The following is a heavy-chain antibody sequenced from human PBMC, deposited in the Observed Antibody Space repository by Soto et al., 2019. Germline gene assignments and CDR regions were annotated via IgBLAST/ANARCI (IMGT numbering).Heavy chain of an antibody. D-gene: IGHD2-15*01. CDR3: AHAGDFDLLSFDR. CDR2: IYWDDDK. CDR1: GFSLTTTRMG. Sequence: QITLKESGPPLVRPEQTLTLTCAFSGFSLTTTRMGVAWIRQPPGKALEWLALIYWDDDKRYSPSLKNRLTVSKDTSTNRVVLTITNISPDDTGTYFCAHAGDFDLLSFDRWGPGTLVTVSS. V-gene: IGHV2-5*02. J-gene: IGHJ4*02.